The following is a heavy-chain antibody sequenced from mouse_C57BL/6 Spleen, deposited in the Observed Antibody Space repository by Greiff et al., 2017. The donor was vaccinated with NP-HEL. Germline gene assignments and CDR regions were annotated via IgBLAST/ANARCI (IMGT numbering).Heavy chain of an antibody. CDR3: ARGDYGSSYWYFDV. D-gene: IGHD1-1*01. J-gene: IGHJ1*03. V-gene: IGHV5-4*03. Sequence: EVKLVESGGGLVKPGGSLKLSCAASGFTFSSYAMSWVRQTPEKRLELVATISDGGSYTYYPDNVKGRFTISRDNAKNNLYLQMSHLKSEDTAMYYCARGDYGSSYWYFDVWGTGTTVTVSS. CDR1: GFTFSSYA. CDR2: ISDGGSYT.